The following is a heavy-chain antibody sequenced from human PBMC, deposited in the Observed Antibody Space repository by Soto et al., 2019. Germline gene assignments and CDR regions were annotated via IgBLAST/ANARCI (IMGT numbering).Heavy chain of an antibody. J-gene: IGHJ5*02. CDR3: ARLVLRYFDWFRGTNWFDP. V-gene: IGHV4-34*01. CDR2: INHSGST. Sequence: SETLSLTCAVYGGSFSGYYWSWIRQPPGKGLEWIGEINHSGSTNYNPSLKSRVTISVDTSKNQFSLKLSSVTAADTAVYYCARLVLRYFDWFRGTNWFDPRGQGTLVTVSS. D-gene: IGHD3-9*01. CDR1: GGSFSGYY.